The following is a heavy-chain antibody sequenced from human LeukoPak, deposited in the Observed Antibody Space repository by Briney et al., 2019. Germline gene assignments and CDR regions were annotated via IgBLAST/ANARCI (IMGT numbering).Heavy chain of an antibody. V-gene: IGHV3-74*01. Sequence: GGSLRLSCAASGFTFSSYWMHRVRQAPGKGLVWVSRINSDGSSTNYADSVKGRFTISRDNAKNTLYLQMNSLRAEDTAVYYCAKDLRGYYDLEAFFDYWGQGTLVTVSS. CDR1: GFTFSSYW. CDR3: AKDLRGYYDLEAFFDY. J-gene: IGHJ4*02. D-gene: IGHD3-3*01. CDR2: INSDGSST.